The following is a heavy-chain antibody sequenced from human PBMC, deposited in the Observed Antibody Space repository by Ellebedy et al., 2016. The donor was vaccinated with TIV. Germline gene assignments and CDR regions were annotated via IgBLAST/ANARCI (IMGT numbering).Heavy chain of an antibody. Sequence: GESLKISCAASGFSFNNAWMNWVRQAPGKGLEWVGRIKSKTDGGTTHYAAPVKGRFTISRDDSENTLYLQMNSLKTEDTAVYYCAADFYDSGGYLYWGQGTLVTVSS. D-gene: IGHD3-22*01. CDR1: GFSFNNAW. V-gene: IGHV3-15*07. J-gene: IGHJ4*02. CDR3: AADFYDSGGYLY. CDR2: IKSKTDGGTT.